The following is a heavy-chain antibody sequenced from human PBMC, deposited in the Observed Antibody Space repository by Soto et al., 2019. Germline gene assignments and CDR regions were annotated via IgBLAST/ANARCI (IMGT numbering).Heavy chain of an antibody. CDR2: AYYRSQWYY. V-gene: IGHV6-1*01. J-gene: IGHJ6*02. CDR3: AREYSGYDSGGSYYYYGMDV. Sequence: SQTLSLTCAISGDSVPSNSAAWNWIRQSPSRGLEWLGRAYYRSQWYYDSAVSVKSRITVIPDTSKNQFSLHLSSVTAADTAVYYCAREYSGYDSGGSYYYYGMDVWGQGTTVTVSS. CDR1: GDSVPSNSAA. D-gene: IGHD5-12*01.